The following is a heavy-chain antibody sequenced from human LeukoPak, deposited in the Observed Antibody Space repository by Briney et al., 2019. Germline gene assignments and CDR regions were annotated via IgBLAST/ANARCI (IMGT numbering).Heavy chain of an antibody. J-gene: IGHJ1*01. Sequence: GGSLRLSCAASGFTFSSYRMHWVRQAPGKGLVWVSRIKSDGSTNYADSVKGRFTISRDNAKNTLSLQMNSLRAEDTGVYYCARAPSEIGGYYPEYFRHWGQGTLVTVSS. CDR3: ARAPSEIGGYYPEYFRH. CDR2: IKSDGST. V-gene: IGHV3-74*01. CDR1: GFTFSSYR. D-gene: IGHD3-22*01.